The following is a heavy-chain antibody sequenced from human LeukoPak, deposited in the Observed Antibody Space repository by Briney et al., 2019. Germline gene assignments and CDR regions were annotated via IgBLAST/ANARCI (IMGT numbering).Heavy chain of an antibody. CDR2: INPNSGGT. D-gene: IGHD1-1*01. CDR1: GYTFTGYY. CDR3: ASCRGRWYNWNDYYYMDV. V-gene: IGHV1-2*02. J-gene: IGHJ6*03. Sequence: ASVKVSCKASGYTFTGYYMHWVRQAPGQGLEWMGWINPNSGGTNYAQKFQGRVTMTRNTSISTAYMELSSLRSEDTAVYYCASCRGRWYNWNDYYYMDVWGKGTTVTVSS.